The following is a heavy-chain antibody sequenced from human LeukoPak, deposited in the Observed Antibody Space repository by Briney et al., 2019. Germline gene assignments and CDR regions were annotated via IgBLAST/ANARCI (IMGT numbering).Heavy chain of an antibody. V-gene: IGHV4-4*07. D-gene: IGHD1-26*01. CDR2: IYTSGST. CDR1: GGSISRYH. Sequence: SEILSLTCTVSGGSISRYHWSWIRQPAGKGLEWIGRIYTSGSTNYNASLKSRVSISVDTSKTQFPLKPISGPAADTAVFYCARENSGSYREFDYWREGRLV. CDR3: ARENSGSYREFDY. J-gene: IGHJ4*02.